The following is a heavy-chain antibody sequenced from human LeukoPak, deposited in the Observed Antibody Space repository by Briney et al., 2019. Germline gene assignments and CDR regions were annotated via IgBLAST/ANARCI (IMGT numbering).Heavy chain of an antibody. V-gene: IGHV4-31*03. Sequence: SETQPLTCTVSGGSISSGGYYWSWIRQHPGKGLEWIGYIYYSGSTYYNPSLKSRVTISVDTSKNQFSLKLSSVTAADTAVYYCASSSVAGLFDPWGQGTLVTVSS. CDR2: IYYSGST. CDR3: ASSSVAGLFDP. D-gene: IGHD6-19*01. J-gene: IGHJ5*02. CDR1: GGSISSGGYY.